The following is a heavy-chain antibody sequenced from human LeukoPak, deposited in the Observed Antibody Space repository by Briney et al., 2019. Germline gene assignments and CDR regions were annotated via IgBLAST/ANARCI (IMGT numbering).Heavy chain of an antibody. CDR1: GFIFSQYA. J-gene: IGHJ4*02. Sequence: GGSLRLSCAVSGFIFSQYAMSWVRQAPGKGLEWVAVISYDGSNKYYADSVKGRFTISRDNAKNSLYLQMNSLRAEDTAVYYCARDSSEGITMIVVEYYFDYWGQGTLVTVSS. CDR3: ARDSSEGITMIVVEYYFDY. D-gene: IGHD3-22*01. V-gene: IGHV3-30-3*01. CDR2: ISYDGSNK.